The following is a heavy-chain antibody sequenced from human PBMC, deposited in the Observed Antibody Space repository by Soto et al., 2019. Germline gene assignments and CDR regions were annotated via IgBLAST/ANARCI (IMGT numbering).Heavy chain of an antibody. Sequence: QVHLVQSGVEVKTPAASVKVSCQASGYTFFTYDISWVRQAPGQGLEWMGWISTYCGDTKYARKYQGRVHMTADTYTTTAYLELRSLRSDDTAVYYCARHHGPTTSENGFDPWGQGTLVTVSS. D-gene: IGHD5-12*01. V-gene: IGHV1-18*01. CDR2: ISTYCGDT. CDR3: ARHHGPTTSENGFDP. J-gene: IGHJ5*02. CDR1: GYTFFTYD.